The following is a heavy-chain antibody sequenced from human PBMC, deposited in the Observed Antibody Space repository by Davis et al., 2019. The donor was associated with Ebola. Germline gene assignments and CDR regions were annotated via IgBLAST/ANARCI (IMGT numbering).Heavy chain of an antibody. CDR3: ARALRYSYGYSRFDP. J-gene: IGHJ5*02. Sequence: SETLSLTCTVSGGSIISSSSYWGWIRQPPRKGLEWIGSIYYSGITYYNPSLKSRVTISVDTSKNQFSLKLSSVTAADTAVYYCARALRYSYGYSRFDPWGQGTLVTVSS. CDR2: IYYSGIT. CDR1: GGSIISSSSY. D-gene: IGHD5-18*01. V-gene: IGHV4-39*07.